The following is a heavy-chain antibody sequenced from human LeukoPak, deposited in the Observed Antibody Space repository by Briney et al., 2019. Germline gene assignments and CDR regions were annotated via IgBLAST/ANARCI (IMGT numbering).Heavy chain of an antibody. CDR2: IKQDGSEK. D-gene: IGHD1-26*01. CDR1: GFTFSDYW. J-gene: IGHJ6*03. Sequence: GGSLRLSCAASGFTFSDYWMSWVRQAPGKGLEWVANIKQDGSEKYYVDSVKGRFTISRDNSKNTLYLQMNSLRAEDTAVYYCAKTYSGSYYYYYYYYYMDVWGKGTTVTVSS. CDR3: AKTYSGSYYYYYYYYYMDV. V-gene: IGHV3-7*03.